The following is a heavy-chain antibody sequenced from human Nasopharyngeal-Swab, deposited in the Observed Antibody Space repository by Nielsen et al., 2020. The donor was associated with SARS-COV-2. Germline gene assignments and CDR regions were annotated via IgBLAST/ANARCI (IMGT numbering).Heavy chain of an antibody. Sequence: GESLKISCAASGFTFSSYWMSWVRQAPGKGLEWAANIKQDGSEKYYVDSVKGRFTISRDNAKNSLYLQMNSLRAEDTAVYYCARDIVVVPAATVDYWGQGTLVTVSS. D-gene: IGHD2-2*01. V-gene: IGHV3-7*01. CDR1: GFTFSSYW. CDR2: IKQDGSEK. J-gene: IGHJ4*02. CDR3: ARDIVVVPAATVDY.